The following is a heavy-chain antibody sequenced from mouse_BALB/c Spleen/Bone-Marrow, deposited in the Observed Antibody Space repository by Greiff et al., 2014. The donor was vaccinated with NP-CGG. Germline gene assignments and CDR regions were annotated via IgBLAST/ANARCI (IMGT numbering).Heavy chain of an antibody. D-gene: IGHD3-1*01. CDR1: GFTFSSYS. V-gene: IGHV5-12-2*01. CDR2: ISNGGGST. CDR3: ARQLGLRVDY. Sequence: EVNLVESGGGLVQPGGSLKLSCAASGFTFSSYSMSWVRQTPEKRLEWVAYISNGGGSTYYPDTVKGRFTISRDNAKNTLYLQMSSLKSEDTAMYYCARQLGLRVDYWGQGSSVTVSS. J-gene: IGHJ4*01.